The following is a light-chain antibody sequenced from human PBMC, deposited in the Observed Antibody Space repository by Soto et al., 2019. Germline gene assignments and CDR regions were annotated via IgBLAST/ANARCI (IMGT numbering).Light chain of an antibody. V-gene: IGLV1-40*01. CDR3: QSYDSSLSGWV. J-gene: IGLJ3*02. Sequence: QLVLTQPPSVSGAPGQRVTISCTGSSSNIGAGYDVHWYQQLPGTAPKLLIRPSGVPDRFSGSKSGTSASLAITGLQAEDEADYYCQSYDSSLSGWVFGGGTKLTVL. CDR1: SSNIGAGYD.